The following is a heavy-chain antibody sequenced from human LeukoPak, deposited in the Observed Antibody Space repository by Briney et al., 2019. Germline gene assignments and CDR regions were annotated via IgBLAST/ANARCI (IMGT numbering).Heavy chain of an antibody. J-gene: IGHJ4*02. CDR3: ARGTNYYYGSGSSDY. CDR2: IIPILGIA. Sequence: ASVKVSCKASGYTFTGYYIHWVRQAPGQGLEWMGRIIPILGIANYAQKFQGRVTITADKSTSTAYMELSSLRSEDTAVYYCARGTNYYYGSGSSDYWGQGTLVTVSS. CDR1: GYTFTGYY. V-gene: IGHV1-69*04. D-gene: IGHD3-10*01.